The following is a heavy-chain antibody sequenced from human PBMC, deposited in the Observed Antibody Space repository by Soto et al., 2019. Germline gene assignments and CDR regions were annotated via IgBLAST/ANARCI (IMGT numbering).Heavy chain of an antibody. J-gene: IGHJ4*02. D-gene: IGHD2-2*02. Sequence: QLQESGPGLVKPSETLSLTCTVSGGSISSSSYYWGWIRQPPGKGLEWIGSINYSGNTYYNPSLKSRVIISVDTSKNQFSLRLSSVTDAATAVYYCARHSRGHCSSTSCYTDYWGQGTLVTVSS. V-gene: IGHV4-39*01. CDR2: INYSGNT. CDR1: GGSISSSSYY. CDR3: ARHSRGHCSSTSCYTDY.